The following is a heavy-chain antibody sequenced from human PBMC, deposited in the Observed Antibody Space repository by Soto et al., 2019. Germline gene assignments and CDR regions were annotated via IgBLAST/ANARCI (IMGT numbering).Heavy chain of an antibody. V-gene: IGHV4-39*01. CDR2: IYYSGST. CDR3: AGFVVPASRNSDFDY. D-gene: IGHD2-15*01. Sequence: SEPLSLTCTVSGISVSTSDYYWGWVRQPPGKGLDWIGNIYYSGSTFYNPSLRSRVTISVDTSKNQFSLKLNSVTAADTAVYFCAGFVVPASRNSDFDYWGQGTLVTVSS. CDR1: GISVSTSDYY. J-gene: IGHJ4*02.